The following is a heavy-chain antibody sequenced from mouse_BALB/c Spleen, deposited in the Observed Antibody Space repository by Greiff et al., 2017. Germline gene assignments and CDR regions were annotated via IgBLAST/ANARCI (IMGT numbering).Heavy chain of an antibody. Sequence: VKLVESGAELVRPGASVTLSCKASGYTFTDYEMHWVKQTPVHGLEWIGAIDPETGGTAYNQKFKGKATLTADKSSSTAYMELRSLTSEDSAVYYCTRGYGNYWYFDVWGAGTTVTVSS. CDR3: TRGYGNYWYFDV. D-gene: IGHD2-10*02. CDR1: GYTFTDYE. V-gene: IGHV1-15*01. J-gene: IGHJ1*01. CDR2: IDPETGGT.